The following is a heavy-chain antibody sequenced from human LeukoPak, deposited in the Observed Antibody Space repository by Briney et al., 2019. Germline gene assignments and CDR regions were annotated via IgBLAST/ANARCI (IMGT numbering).Heavy chain of an antibody. CDR1: GFTFSNSA. V-gene: IGHV3-23*01. CDR3: AKDPDGSYDY. J-gene: IGHJ4*02. CDR2: ISGSGGST. Sequence: HPGGSLRLSCVASGFTFSNSAMSWVRQAPGKGLEWVSAISGSGGSTYYADSVKGRFTISRDNSKNTLYLQMNSLRAEDTAVYYCAKDPDGSYDYWGQGTLVTVSS. D-gene: IGHD1-14*01.